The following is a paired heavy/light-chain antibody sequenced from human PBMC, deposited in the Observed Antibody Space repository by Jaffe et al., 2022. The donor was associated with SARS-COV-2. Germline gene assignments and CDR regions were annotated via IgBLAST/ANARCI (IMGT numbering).Light chain of an antibody. CDR3: CSYADNYIVF. V-gene: IGLV2-11*01. J-gene: IGLJ2*01. CDR1: SSDVGGYNY. Sequence: QSALTQPRSVSGSPGQSVTISCTGTSSDVGGYNYVSWYQQHPGKAPKLMIYDVNKRPSEVPDRFSGSKSGNTASLTISGLQADDEADYYCCSYADNYIVFFGGGTKLTVL. CDR2: DVN.
Heavy chain of an antibody. CDR2: IYYSGTT. J-gene: IGHJ5*02. CDR3: ASLNRITMVPGVTYNWFDP. Sequence: QLQLQESGPGLVKPSETLSLTCTVSGGSIRSSGYYWAWIRQPPGKGLEWIGSIYYSGTTYYSPSLKSRVTMSVDTSKNYFSLKLTSVTAADTAVYYCASLNRITMVPGVTYNWFDPWGQGTLVTVSS. D-gene: IGHD3-10*01. CDR1: GGSIRSSGYY. V-gene: IGHV4-39*02.